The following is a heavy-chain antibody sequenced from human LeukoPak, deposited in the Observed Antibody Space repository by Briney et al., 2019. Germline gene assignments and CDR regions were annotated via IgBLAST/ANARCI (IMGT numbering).Heavy chain of an antibody. D-gene: IGHD3-22*01. CDR3: AKVTYYYDSSGYSGFDY. CDR1: GFTFNSCG. Sequence: PGGSLRLSCAASGFTFNSCGMHWVRQAPGMGLEWVAFIQHDGGSTYYADSVKGRFTISRDNSKNTLSLQMNSLRAEDTAVYYCAKVTYYYDSSGYSGFDYWGQGTLVTVSS. J-gene: IGHJ4*02. V-gene: IGHV3-30*02. CDR2: IQHDGGST.